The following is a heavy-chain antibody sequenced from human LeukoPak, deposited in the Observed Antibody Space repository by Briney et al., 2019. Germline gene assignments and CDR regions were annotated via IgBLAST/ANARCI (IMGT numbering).Heavy chain of an antibody. Sequence: GGSLRLSCAASGFTFSSYGMHWVRQAPGKGLEWVAFIRYDGSNKYYADSVKGRFTISRENAKNSLYLQMNGLRAGDTAVYYCARAAYSSTWYSRYFDLWGRGTLVTVSS. CDR3: ARAAYSSTWYSRYFDL. CDR1: GFTFSSYG. V-gene: IGHV3-30*02. D-gene: IGHD6-13*01. CDR2: IRYDGSNK. J-gene: IGHJ2*01.